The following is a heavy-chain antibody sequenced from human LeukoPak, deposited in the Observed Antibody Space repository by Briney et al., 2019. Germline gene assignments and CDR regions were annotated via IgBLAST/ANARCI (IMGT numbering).Heavy chain of an antibody. J-gene: IGHJ5*02. CDR3: ARTNSGGFDP. D-gene: IGHD2-21*01. V-gene: IGHV3-74*01. CDR2: INSDGSST. CDR1: GFTFSRYW. Sequence: GGSLRLSCAASGFTFSRYWMHWVRQAPGKGLVWVSLINSDGSSTNYADSVKGRFTISRGNAKNTVYLQMNSLRAEDTAVYYCARTNSGGFDPWGQGTLVTVSS.